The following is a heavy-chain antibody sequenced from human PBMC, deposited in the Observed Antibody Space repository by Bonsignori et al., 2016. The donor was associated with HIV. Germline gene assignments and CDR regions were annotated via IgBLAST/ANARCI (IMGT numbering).Heavy chain of an antibody. D-gene: IGHD3-10*01. J-gene: IGHJ4*01. CDR3: ATGESWYFDY. CDR1: GNSLTRFS. Sequence: QVNLVQSGAEVKKPGASVKVSCKVSGNSLTRFSIHWVRQALGKGLEWMGGFDPDDGEMIYAEKFQGRIIMTEDTSTDTASMDLSSLRSEDTAVYYCATGESWYFDYWGQGTLVTV. CDR2: FDPDDGEM. V-gene: IGHV1-24*01.